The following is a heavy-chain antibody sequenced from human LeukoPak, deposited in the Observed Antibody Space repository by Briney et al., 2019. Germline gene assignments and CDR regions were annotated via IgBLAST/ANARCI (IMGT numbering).Heavy chain of an antibody. CDR3: AKGGASVTRYVDY. CDR2: MSNSGENT. CDR1: GFTFSSYS. V-gene: IGHV3-30*18. J-gene: IGHJ4*02. Sequence: PGGTLRLSCAASGFTFSSYSMQGVRQTPGKGLEGVVIMSNSGENTFSGEAVKGRFTISRDNPQNRLYLQMNSLRPEDAAVYYCAKGGASVTRYVDYWGQGNLVTVSS. D-gene: IGHD4-17*01.